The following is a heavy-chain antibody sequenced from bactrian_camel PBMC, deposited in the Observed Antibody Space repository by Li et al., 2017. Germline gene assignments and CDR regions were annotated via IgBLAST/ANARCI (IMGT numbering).Heavy chain of an antibody. Sequence: HVQLVESGGGSAQAGGSMRLDCAVSGDTASVYSMAWFRQAPGKEREAVAAIDSYGSTRYGDSVKGRFTISKDNAKNILYLQMNSLKPEDTGMYYCAAEPRYGGYWPGLTAFAYWGQGTQVTVS. CDR2: IDSYGST. CDR3: AAEPRYGGYWPGLTAFAY. CDR1: GDTASVYS. V-gene: IGHV3S53*01. J-gene: IGHJ4*01. D-gene: IGHD2*01.